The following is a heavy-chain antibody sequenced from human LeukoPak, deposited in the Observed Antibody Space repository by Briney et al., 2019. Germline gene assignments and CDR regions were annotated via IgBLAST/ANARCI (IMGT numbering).Heavy chain of an antibody. J-gene: IGHJ6*03. CDR1: GGSFSGYY. CDR2: INHSGST. V-gene: IGHV4-34*01. CDR3: ARGSGRLQYYYYYYMGV. Sequence: PSETLSLTCAVYGGSFSGYYWSWIRQPPGKGLEWIGEINHSGSTNYNPSLKSRVTISVDTSKNQFSLKLSSVTAADTAVYYCARGSGRLQYYYYYYMGVWGKGTTVTVSS. D-gene: IGHD4-11*01.